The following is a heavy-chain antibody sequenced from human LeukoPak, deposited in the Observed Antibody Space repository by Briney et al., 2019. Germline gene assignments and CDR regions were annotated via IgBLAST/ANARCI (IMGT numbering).Heavy chain of an antibody. J-gene: IGHJ3*01. CDR3: AKRYRGIEAFDV. D-gene: IGHD2-2*02. CDR2: ITGGGDYT. CDR1: GFTFSTYA. Sequence: GGSLRLSCAASGFTFSTYAMSWVRQAPGKGLEWVSAITGGGDYTYYADSEKGRFTISSDNPNNAELLKIIRLRAEDTAVYYCAKRYRGIEAFDVWGQGTMVTVSS. V-gene: IGHV3-23*01.